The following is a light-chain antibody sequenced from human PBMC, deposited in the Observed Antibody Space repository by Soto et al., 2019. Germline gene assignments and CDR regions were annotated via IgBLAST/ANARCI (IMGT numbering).Light chain of an antibody. V-gene: IGKV3-20*01. CDR3: QQYASLPLT. Sequence: EIVFTHYPATLSFSPVERATLSCRASQSISSNLAWYQQKLGQAPRLLIYGASNRATGIPDRFSGSGSGTDFTLTISRLEPEDFAVYYCQQYASLPLTFGQGTKVDIK. CDR2: GAS. CDR1: QSISSN. J-gene: IGKJ1*01.